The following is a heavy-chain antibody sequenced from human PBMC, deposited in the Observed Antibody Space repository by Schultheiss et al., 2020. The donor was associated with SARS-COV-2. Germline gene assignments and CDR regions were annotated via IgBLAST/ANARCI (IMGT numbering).Heavy chain of an antibody. CDR3: VGAGGNSY. CDR2: IKSKTDGGTT. Sequence: GGSLRLSCAASGFTFSNAWMSWVRQAPGKGLEWVGRIKSKTDGGTTDYAAPVKGRFTISRDTPKNTVYLQISSLRDEDTAMYYCVGAGGNSYWGQGALVTVSS. CDR1: GFTFSNAW. V-gene: IGHV3-15*01. J-gene: IGHJ4*02. D-gene: IGHD4-23*01.